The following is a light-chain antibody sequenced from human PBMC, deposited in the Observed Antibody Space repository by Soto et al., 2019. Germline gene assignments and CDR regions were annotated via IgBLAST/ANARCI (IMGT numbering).Light chain of an antibody. Sequence: DIQMTQSPSSLSASVGDRVTITCQASQDISNYLNWYQQKPGKAPKLLIYDASNLETGVPSRFSGSGSGTDFTFTISSLQPEDIATYYCQHYDNLPLITGGPGTKVDIK. V-gene: IGKV1-33*01. CDR3: QHYDNLPLIT. CDR2: DAS. J-gene: IGKJ3*01. CDR1: QDISNY.